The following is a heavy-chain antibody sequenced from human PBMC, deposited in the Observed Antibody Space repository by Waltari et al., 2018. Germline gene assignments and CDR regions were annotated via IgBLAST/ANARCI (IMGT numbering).Heavy chain of an antibody. J-gene: IGHJ4*02. CDR3: ATPFYNWDDPLHS. CDR1: GITFSNYA. D-gene: IGHD1-20*01. Sequence: LSCAASGITFSNYAINWVRLAPGTGLEWVSAITVGDDTYYADSVKGRFTISRDTSKDTVHLQMNGLRAEDTAVYYCATPFYNWDDPLHSWGQGTLVTVSS. CDR2: ITVGDDT. V-gene: IGHV3-23*01.